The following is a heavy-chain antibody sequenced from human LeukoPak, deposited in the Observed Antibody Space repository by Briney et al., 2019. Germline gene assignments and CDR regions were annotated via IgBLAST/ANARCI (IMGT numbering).Heavy chain of an antibody. V-gene: IGHV4-39*01. CDR1: GASINTSYYY. D-gene: IGHD6-13*01. CDR2: IYYNGNT. J-gene: IGHJ4*02. CDR3: ARQPAVAAAGNYFDY. Sequence: SETLSLTCTVSGASINTSYYYWGWIRQTPGKGLEWIGTIYYNGNTYYNPSLKSRVTISIDTSKNQFSLRLSSVTAADTTLYYCARQPAVAAAGNYFDYWGQGILVTVSS.